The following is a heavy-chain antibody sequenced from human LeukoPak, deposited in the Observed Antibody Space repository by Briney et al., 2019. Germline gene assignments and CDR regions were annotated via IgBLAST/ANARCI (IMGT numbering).Heavy chain of an antibody. CDR2: MNPNSGNT. V-gene: IGHV1-8*01. CDR1: GYTFTSYD. CDR3: ARSWSSGYYALYYFDY. Sequence: AASVKVSCKASGYTFTSYDINWVRQATGQGLEWMGWMNPNSGNTGYAQKFQGRVTMTRNTSISTAYMGLGSLRSEDTAVYYCARSWSSGYYALYYFDYWGQGTLVTVSS. J-gene: IGHJ4*02. D-gene: IGHD3-22*01.